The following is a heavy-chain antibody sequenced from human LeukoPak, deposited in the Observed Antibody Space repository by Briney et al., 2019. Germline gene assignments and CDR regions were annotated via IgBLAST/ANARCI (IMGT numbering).Heavy chain of an antibody. CDR3: AREWRDAFDI. CDR1: GYSISSYY. CDR2: IYYSGRT. J-gene: IGHJ3*02. D-gene: IGHD5-12*01. Sequence: SETLSLTCSVSGYSISSYYWSWIRQPPGKGVEWIGYIYYSGRTKYNPSLKSRVTISGDTSKNQFSLKLTSVTAADTAVYYCAREWRDAFDIWGQGTMVTVSS. V-gene: IGHV4-59*01.